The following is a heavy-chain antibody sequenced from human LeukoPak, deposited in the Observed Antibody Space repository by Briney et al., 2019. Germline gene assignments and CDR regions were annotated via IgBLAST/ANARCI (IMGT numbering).Heavy chain of an antibody. V-gene: IGHV1-2*02. Sequence: ASVKVSCKASGYTFTGYYMHWVRQAPGQGLEWMGWINPNSGGTNYAQKFQGRVTMTRDTSISTAYMELSRLRSDDTAVYYCARDQDSSSLLGYWGQGTLVTVSS. CDR2: INPNSGGT. D-gene: IGHD6-6*01. J-gene: IGHJ4*02. CDR1: GYTFTGYY. CDR3: ARDQDSSSLLGY.